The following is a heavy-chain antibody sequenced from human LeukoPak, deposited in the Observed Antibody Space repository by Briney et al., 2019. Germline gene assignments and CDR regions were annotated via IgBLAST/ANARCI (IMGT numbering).Heavy chain of an antibody. CDR1: GFAFSSYA. D-gene: IGHD3-3*01. CDR3: AKDKNVLRFLEWLLEGQTFDY. CDR2: ISDSGGRT. V-gene: IGHV3-23*01. J-gene: IGHJ4*02. Sequence: GGSLRLSCAASGFAFSSYAISWVRQAPGKGLEWVSSISDSGGRTYYADSVKGRFTISRDNSKNTLYLQMNSLRAEDTAVYYCAKDKNVLRFLEWLLEGQTFDYWGQGTLVTVSS.